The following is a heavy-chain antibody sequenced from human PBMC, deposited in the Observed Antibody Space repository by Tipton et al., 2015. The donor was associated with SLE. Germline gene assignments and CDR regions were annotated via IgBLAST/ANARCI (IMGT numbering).Heavy chain of an antibody. CDR2: IYPDDSDT. D-gene: IGHD2-15*01. CDR1: GYSFTSYW. J-gene: IGHJ3*02. CDR3: ARATPREHAAAFDI. V-gene: IGHV5-51*01. Sequence: QSGPEVKKPGESLRISCKGSGYSFTSYWISWVRQMPGKGLEWMGIIYPDDSDTRYSPSFQGQVTISADKSISTAYLQWSSLKASDTAMYYCARATPREHAAAFDIWGQGTMVTVSS.